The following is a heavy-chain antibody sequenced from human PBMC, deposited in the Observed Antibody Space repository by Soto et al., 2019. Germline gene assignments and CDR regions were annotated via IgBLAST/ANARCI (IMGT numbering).Heavy chain of an antibody. V-gene: IGHV3-11*01. CDR3: ASRPGYSFSGWYYFDY. CDR2: ISSSGNTI. Sequence: GGSLRLSCAASGFTFSDYYMSWIRQAPGKGLEWVSYISSSGNTIYYADSVKGRFTISRDNAKNSLYLQMNSLRAEDTAVYYCASRPGYSFSGWYYFDYWGQGTLVTVSS. D-gene: IGHD6-19*01. J-gene: IGHJ4*02. CDR1: GFTFSDYY.